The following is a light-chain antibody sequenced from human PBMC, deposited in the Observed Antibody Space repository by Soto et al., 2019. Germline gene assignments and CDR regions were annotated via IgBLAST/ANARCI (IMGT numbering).Light chain of an antibody. V-gene: IGLV2-8*01. J-gene: IGLJ1*01. CDR1: SSDVGATDY. CDR3: ISHAGVSNV. Sequence: QSVLTQPPSASGSPGQSVAISCTGTSSDVGATDYVSWYQQHSGKAPKLLLYEANKRPSGVPDRFSGSKSGNTASLTVSALQADDEADYYCISHAGVSNVLGTGTKLTVL. CDR2: EAN.